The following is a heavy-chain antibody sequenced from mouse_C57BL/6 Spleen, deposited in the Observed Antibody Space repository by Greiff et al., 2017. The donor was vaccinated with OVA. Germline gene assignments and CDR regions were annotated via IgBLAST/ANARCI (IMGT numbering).Heavy chain of an antibody. CDR1: GYTFTSYW. CDR2: INPSNGGT. Sequence: QVQLQQPGTELVKPGASVKLSCKASGYTFTSYWMHWVKQRPGQGLEWIGNINPSNGGTNYNEKFKSKATLTVDKSSSTAYMPLSSLTSEDDAVYECARSRRFYDEYDYWGKGTTRTVSS. V-gene: IGHV1-53*01. CDR3: ARSRRFYDEYDY. J-gene: IGHJ2*01. D-gene: IGHD2-4*01.